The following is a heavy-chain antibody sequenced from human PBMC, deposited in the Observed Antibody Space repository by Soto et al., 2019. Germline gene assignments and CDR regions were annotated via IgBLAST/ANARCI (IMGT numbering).Heavy chain of an antibody. CDR3: ARRYGSAIDY. Sequence: QVQLQESGPGLVKPSETLSLTCTVSGGTISSWYWSWIRQPPGKGLEWIGYIYHSGSTNCNPATXSXAXIXXDTSKNQFSLKLSSVTAADTAVYYCARRYGSAIDYWGQGTLVTVSS. V-gene: IGHV4-59*08. J-gene: IGHJ4*02. CDR2: IYHSGST. CDR1: GGTISSWY. D-gene: IGHD1-26*01.